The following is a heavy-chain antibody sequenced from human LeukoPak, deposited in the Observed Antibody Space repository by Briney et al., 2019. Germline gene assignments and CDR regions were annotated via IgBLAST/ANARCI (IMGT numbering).Heavy chain of an antibody. J-gene: IGHJ5*02. CDR1: GGSISSSSYY. CDR3: ARDSLVKYGSGSNIHEFDP. CDR2: IYYSGST. D-gene: IGHD3-10*01. V-gene: IGHV4-39*07. Sequence: SETLSLTCTVSGGSISSSSYYWGWIRQPPGKGLEWIGSIYYSGSTYYNPSLKSRVTISVDTSKNQFSLKLSSVTAADTAVYYCARDSLVKYGSGSNIHEFDPWGQGTLVTVSS.